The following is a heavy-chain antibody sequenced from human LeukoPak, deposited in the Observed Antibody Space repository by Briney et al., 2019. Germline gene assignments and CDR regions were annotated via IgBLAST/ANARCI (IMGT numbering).Heavy chain of an antibody. V-gene: IGHV3-23*01. D-gene: IGHD2-2*01. CDR3: AKDRLFGYCSSASCSVAIDY. CDR2: ISGSGDNT. J-gene: IGHJ4*02. CDR1: GFTFSSYA. Sequence: SGGSLRLSCAASGFTFSSYAMSWVRQAPGKGLEWVSAISGSGDNTYYADSVKGRLTISRDKSKNTLYLQMNSLRAEDTAVYYCAKDRLFGYCSSASCSVAIDYWGQGTLVIVSS.